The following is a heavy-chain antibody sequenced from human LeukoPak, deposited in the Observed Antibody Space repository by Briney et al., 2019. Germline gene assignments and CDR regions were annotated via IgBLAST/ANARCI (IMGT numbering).Heavy chain of an antibody. J-gene: IGHJ5*02. V-gene: IGHV1-3*01. CDR1: GYTFTSYA. CDR2: INAGNGNT. D-gene: IGHD3-10*01. CDR3: ARDRFARGSITMVRGVPLNNWFDP. Sequence: GASVKVSCKASGYTFTSYAMHWVRQAPGQRLEWMGWINAGNGNTKYSQKFQGRVTITRDTSASTAYMELSSLRSEDTAVYYCARDRFARGSITMVRGVPLNNWFDPWGQGTLVTVSS.